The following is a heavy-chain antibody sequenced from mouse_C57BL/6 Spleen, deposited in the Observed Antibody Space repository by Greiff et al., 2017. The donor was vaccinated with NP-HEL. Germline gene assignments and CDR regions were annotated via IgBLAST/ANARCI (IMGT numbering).Heavy chain of an antibody. D-gene: IGHD2-12*01. CDR2: IDPETGGT. CDR1: GYTFTDYE. Sequence: QVQLQQSGAELVRPGASVTLSCKASGYTFTDYEMHWVKQTPVHGLEWIGAIDPETGGTAYNQKFKGKAILTADKSSSTAYMELRSLTTEDSAVYYCTRRDYKGLAYWGQGTLVTVSA. V-gene: IGHV1-15*01. CDR3: TRRDYKGLAY. J-gene: IGHJ3*01.